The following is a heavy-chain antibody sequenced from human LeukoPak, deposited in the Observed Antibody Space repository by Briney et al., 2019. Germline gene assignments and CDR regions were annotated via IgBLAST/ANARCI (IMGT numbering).Heavy chain of an antibody. CDR1: GFTFSSYA. CDR2: ISGSGGST. J-gene: IGHJ4*02. CDR3: AKGSRGSGLSWVDY. V-gene: IGHV3-23*01. D-gene: IGHD2-15*01. Sequence: GGSLRLSCAASGFTFSSYAMSWVRQAPGKGLEWVSAISGSGGSTYYADSVKGRFTISRDNSKNTLYLQMNSLRAEDTAVYYCAKGSRGSGLSWVDYWGQGTLVTVSS.